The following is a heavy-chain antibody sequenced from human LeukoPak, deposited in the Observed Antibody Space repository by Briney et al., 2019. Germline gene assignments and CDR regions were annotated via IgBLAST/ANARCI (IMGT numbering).Heavy chain of an antibody. CDR2: ISGSGGST. J-gene: IGHJ4*02. D-gene: IGHD5-18*01. Sequence: GGSLRLSCAASGFTFSSYAMSWVRQAPGKGLEWVSAISGSGGSTYYADSVKGRFTISRDNAKNSLYLQMNSLRAEDTAVYYCARTIGYSYGLDYWGQGTLVTVSS. CDR3: ARTIGYSYGLDY. V-gene: IGHV3-23*01. CDR1: GFTFSSYA.